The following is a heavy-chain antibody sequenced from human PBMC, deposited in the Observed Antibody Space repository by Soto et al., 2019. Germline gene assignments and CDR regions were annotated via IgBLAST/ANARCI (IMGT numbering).Heavy chain of an antibody. J-gene: IGHJ6*03. CDR2: INHSGNT. V-gene: IGHV4-34*01. CDR3: ARGGVVVIAASRVSPYYMDV. Sequence: QVQLQQWGAGLLKPAETLSRTCAVYGGSFSGYYWSWIRQPPGKGLEWIGEINHSGNTNYNPSLKSRVTISVDTSKNQFSLKLSSVTAADTAVYYCARGGVVVIAASRVSPYYMDVWGKGTTVTVSS. CDR1: GGSFSGYY. D-gene: IGHD2-15*01.